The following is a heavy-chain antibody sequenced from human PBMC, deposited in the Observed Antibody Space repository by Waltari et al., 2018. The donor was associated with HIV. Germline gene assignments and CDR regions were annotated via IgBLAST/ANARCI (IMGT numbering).Heavy chain of an antibody. J-gene: IGHJ4*02. CDR3: ALRPPYCTSSVACYVN. CDR1: GFSLSTSGVG. CDR2: IYWDDDK. V-gene: IGHV2-5*02. D-gene: IGHD2-8*01. Sequence: QITLRESGPTLVKPTQTLTLTCTFSGFSLSTSGVGVGWIRQPPGEALEWLALIYWDDDKRYSPSLKSRLTITKDTSKNQVVLTMTNMDPVDTATYYCALRPPYCTSSVACYVNWGRGTLVTVSS.